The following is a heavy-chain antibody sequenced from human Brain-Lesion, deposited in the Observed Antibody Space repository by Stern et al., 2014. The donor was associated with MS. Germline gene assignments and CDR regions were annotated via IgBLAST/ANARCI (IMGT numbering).Heavy chain of an antibody. CDR1: GGFISRSSYY. J-gene: IGHJ5*02. CDR2: IYYSGST. CDR3: ARRELDGGFDLRYNWFDP. V-gene: IGHV4-39*01. D-gene: IGHD5-12*01. Sequence: QVQLVQSGPGLVKPSETLSLTCTVSGGFISRSSYYWAWIRQPPGKGLEWIGSIYYSGSTDYNPSLKNRVTISVDTSGNHFSLKLPSVTAADTAIYYCARRELDGGFDLRYNWFDPWGQGTLVTVSS.